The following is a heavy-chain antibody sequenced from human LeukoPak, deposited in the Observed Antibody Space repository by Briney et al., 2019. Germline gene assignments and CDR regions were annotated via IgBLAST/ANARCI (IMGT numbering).Heavy chain of an antibody. D-gene: IGHD5-18*01. J-gene: IGHJ2*01. CDR1: GGSISSYY. CDR3: AREVEPISAMDKRDWYFDL. CDR2: SYYSGST. Sequence: SETLSLTCTVSGGSISSYYWSRIRQPPGKGLDWSGYSYYSGSTNYNPSLKSRVTISVDTSKKQFSLKLSSVTAADTAVYYCAREVEPISAMDKRDWYFDLWGRGTLVTVSS. V-gene: IGHV4-59*01.